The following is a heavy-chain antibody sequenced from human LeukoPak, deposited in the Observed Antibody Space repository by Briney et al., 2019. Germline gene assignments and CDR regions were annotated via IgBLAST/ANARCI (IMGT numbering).Heavy chain of an antibody. Sequence: PGGSLRLFCAASGFTFSGYWMNWVRQPPGKGLEWVANINQDGSEKYYVDSVKGRFTISRDNARSSLYLQMNSLRAEDTGLYYCARDPSRRYTYGYGDSWGQGTLVTVSS. D-gene: IGHD5-18*01. CDR1: GFTFSGYW. CDR3: ARDPSRRYTYGYGDS. J-gene: IGHJ4*02. V-gene: IGHV3-7*01. CDR2: INQDGSEK.